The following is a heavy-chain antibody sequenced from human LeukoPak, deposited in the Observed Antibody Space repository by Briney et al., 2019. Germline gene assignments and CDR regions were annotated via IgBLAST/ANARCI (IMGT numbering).Heavy chain of an antibody. D-gene: IGHD2-2*01. Sequence: SVKVSCKASGGTFSSYAISWVRQAPGQGLEWMGGIIPIFGTANYTQKFQGRVTITADESTSTAYMELSSLRSEDTAVYYCARVRGKYCSSTSCYSFDYWGQGTLVTVSS. CDR2: IIPIFGTA. CDR1: GGTFSSYA. J-gene: IGHJ4*02. V-gene: IGHV1-69*13. CDR3: ARVRGKYCSSTSCYSFDY.